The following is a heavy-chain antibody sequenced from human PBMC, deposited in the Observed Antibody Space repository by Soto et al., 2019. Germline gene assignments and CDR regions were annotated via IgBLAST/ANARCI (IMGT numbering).Heavy chain of an antibody. J-gene: IGHJ4*02. CDR2: ISSSSSYI. CDR1: GFTFSSYS. Sequence: EVQLVESGGGLVKPGGSLRLSCAASGFTFSSYSTNWVRQAPGKGLEWVSSISSSSSYIYYADSVKGRFTISRDNAKNSLYLQMNSLRAEDTAVYYCARASDIVVVVAAALFDYWGQGTLVTVSS. V-gene: IGHV3-21*01. D-gene: IGHD2-15*01. CDR3: ARASDIVVVVAAALFDY.